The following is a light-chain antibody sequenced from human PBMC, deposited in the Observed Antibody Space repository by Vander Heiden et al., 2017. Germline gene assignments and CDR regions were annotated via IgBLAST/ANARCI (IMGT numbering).Light chain of an antibody. V-gene: IGKV1-39*01. J-gene: IGKJ1*01. CDR2: AAS. Sequence: DIQMTQSPSSLSASVGDRVTITCRASQSISNYLNWYQQKPGKAPKLLIYAASSLQSGVPSRFSGSGSVTDFTLTISSLQPEDFATYYCQQSYSTPRTFGQGTKVEI. CDR3: QQSYSTPRT. CDR1: QSISNY.